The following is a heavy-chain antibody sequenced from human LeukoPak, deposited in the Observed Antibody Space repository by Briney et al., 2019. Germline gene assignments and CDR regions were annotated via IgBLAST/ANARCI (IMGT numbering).Heavy chain of an antibody. V-gene: IGHV3-30*04. CDR1: GFTFSSYA. J-gene: IGHJ3*02. D-gene: IGHD3-22*01. Sequence: GRSLRLSCAASGFTFSSYAMHWVRQAPGKGLEWVAVISYDGSNKYYADSVKGRFTISRDNSKNTLYLQMNSLRAEDTAVYYCARKRDYYDSSGYGAFDIWGQGTMVTVSS. CDR2: ISYDGSNK. CDR3: ARKRDYYDSSGYGAFDI.